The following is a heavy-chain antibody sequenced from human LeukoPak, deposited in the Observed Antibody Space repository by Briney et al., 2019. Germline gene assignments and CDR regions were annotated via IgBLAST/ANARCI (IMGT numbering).Heavy chain of an antibody. D-gene: IGHD1-26*01. V-gene: IGHV3-30-3*01. J-gene: IGHJ4*02. CDR2: ISYDGSNK. CDR1: GFTFSSYA. Sequence: GGSLRLSCAASGFTFSSYAMHWVRQAPGKGLEWVAVISYDGSNKYYADSVKGRFTISRDNSKNTLYLQMNSLRAEDTAVYYCAREISIVGALDYWGQGTQVTVSS. CDR3: AREISIVGALDY.